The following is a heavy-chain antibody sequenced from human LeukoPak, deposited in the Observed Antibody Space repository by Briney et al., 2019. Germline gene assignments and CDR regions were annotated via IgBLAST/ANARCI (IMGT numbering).Heavy chain of an antibody. CDR1: GFTFSNYG. V-gene: IGHV3-23*01. CDR3: ARVTYGSGTYGAFDY. J-gene: IGHJ4*02. D-gene: IGHD3-10*01. CDR2: SASTGRT. Sequence: GGSLRLSCAASGFTFSNYGMNWVRQAPGKGLEWVSGSASTGRTYYADSVKGRFTISRDNSKNTLYLQMNSLRAEDTAVYYCARVTYGSGTYGAFDYWGQGTLVTVSS.